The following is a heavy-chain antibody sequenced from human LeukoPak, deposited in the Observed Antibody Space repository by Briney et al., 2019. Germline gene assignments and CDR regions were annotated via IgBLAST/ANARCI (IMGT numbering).Heavy chain of an antibody. V-gene: IGHV3-7*03. J-gene: IGHJ6*04. CDR2: IKQDGSEK. CDR1: GFTFSSYW. Sequence: GGSLRLSCAASGFTFSSYWMSWVRQAPGKGLEWVANIKQDGSEKYYVDSVKGRFTISRDNAKNSLYLQMNSLRAEDTAVYYCAVQGGSRSYSSYYYYYGMDVWAKGPRSPSPQ. D-gene: IGHD3-10*01. CDR3: AVQGGSRSYSSYYYYYGMDV.